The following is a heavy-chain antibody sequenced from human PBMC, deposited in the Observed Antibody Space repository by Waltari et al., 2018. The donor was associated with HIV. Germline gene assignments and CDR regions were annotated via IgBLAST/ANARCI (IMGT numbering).Heavy chain of an antibody. CDR3: ARDQIVVVPAPFDYYYYGMDV. Sequence: QAPGKGLEWVSVIYSGGSTYYADSVKGRFTISRDNSKNTLYLQMNSLRAEDTAVHYCARDQIVVVPAPFDYYYYGMDVWGQGTTVTVSS. D-gene: IGHD2-2*01. J-gene: IGHJ6*02. CDR2: IYSGGST. V-gene: IGHV3-53*01.